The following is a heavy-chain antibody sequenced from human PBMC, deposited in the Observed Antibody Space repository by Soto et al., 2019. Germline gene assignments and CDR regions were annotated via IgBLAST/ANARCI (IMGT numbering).Heavy chain of an antibody. D-gene: IGHD6-19*01. CDR3: ARPFDTSGWYDH. Sequence: TGESLKISCKGSGYSFTSYWIAWVRQMPGKGLECMGIIYPGDSDTRYSPSFEGQVTISADKSINTAYLQWRSLKASDSAMYYCARPFDTSGWYDHWGQGTLVTVSS. CDR1: GYSFTSYW. CDR2: IYPGDSDT. J-gene: IGHJ5*02. V-gene: IGHV5-51*03.